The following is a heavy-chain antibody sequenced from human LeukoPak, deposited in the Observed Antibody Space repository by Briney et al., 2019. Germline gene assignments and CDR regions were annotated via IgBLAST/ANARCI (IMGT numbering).Heavy chain of an antibody. CDR2: IYTSGST. V-gene: IGHV4-4*07. Sequence: SETLSLTCTVSGGSISSYYWSWIRQPAGKGLEWIGRIYTSGSTNYNPSLKSRVTMSVDASKNQFSLKLSSVTAADTAVYYCAREQPKLGYCSSTSCYWGAFDIWGQGTMVTVSS. CDR1: GGSISSYY. J-gene: IGHJ3*02. D-gene: IGHD2-2*01. CDR3: AREQPKLGYCSSTSCYWGAFDI.